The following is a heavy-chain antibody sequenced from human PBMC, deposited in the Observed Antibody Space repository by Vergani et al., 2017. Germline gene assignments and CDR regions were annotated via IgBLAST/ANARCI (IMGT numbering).Heavy chain of an antibody. CDR1: GFTFSSYW. Sequence: EVQLVESGGGLVQPGGSLRLSCAASGFTFSSYWMHWVRQAPGKGLVWVSRINSDGSSTSYADSVKGRFTISRDNAKNTLYLQMNSLRAEDTAVYYCACENLYDSSGYYYSGVNWFDPWGQGTLVTVSS. J-gene: IGHJ5*02. V-gene: IGHV3-74*01. D-gene: IGHD3-22*01. CDR3: ACENLYDSSGYYYSGVNWFDP. CDR2: INSDGSST.